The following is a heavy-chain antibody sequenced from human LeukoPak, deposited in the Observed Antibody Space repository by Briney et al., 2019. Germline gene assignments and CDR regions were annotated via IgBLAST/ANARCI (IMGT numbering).Heavy chain of an antibody. Sequence: RASVKVSCKASGYTFTGYYMHWVRQAPGQGLEWMGWINPNSGGTNYAQKFQGRVTMTRDTSISTAYMGLSRLRSDDTAVYYCAXDXSRXPAAMPPNWFDPWGQGTLVTVSS. CDR2: INPNSGGT. CDR1: GYTFTGYY. V-gene: IGHV1-2*02. J-gene: IGHJ5*02. D-gene: IGHD2-2*01. CDR3: AXDXSRXPAAMPPNWFDP.